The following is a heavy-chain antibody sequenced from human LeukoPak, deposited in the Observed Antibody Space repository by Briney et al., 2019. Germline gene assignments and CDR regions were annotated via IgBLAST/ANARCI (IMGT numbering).Heavy chain of an antibody. V-gene: IGHV3-23*01. CDR3: AREATSSSGWYIDY. J-gene: IGHJ4*02. Sequence: KSGGSLRLSCAASGFTFTRYAMKWVRQAPGKGLEWVSTISGPGDNTYYAASVKGRFTISRDNSKSTVYLQMNSLRAGDTAVYYCAREATSSSGWYIDYWGQGTLVTVSS. CDR2: ISGPGDNT. CDR1: GFTFTRYA. D-gene: IGHD6-25*01.